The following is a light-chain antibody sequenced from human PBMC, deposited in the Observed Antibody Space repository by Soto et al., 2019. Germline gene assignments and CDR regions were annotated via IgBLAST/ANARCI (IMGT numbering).Light chain of an antibody. CDR1: SSSIGSNA. J-gene: IGLJ1*01. V-gene: IGLV1-44*01. CDR3: ATWDDSLNAYV. CDR2: SDN. Sequence: QSVLTQPPSASGTPGQRVTISCSGSSSSIGSNAVNWYQQLPGTAPKLLIYSDNHRPSGVPDRFSGSKSGTSASLAISGLQSEDEADYHCATWDDSLNAYVFGIGPKVTVL.